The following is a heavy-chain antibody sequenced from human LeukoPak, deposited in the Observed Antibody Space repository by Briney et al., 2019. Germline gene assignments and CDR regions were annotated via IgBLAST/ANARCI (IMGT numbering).Heavy chain of an antibody. V-gene: IGHV1-46*01. CDR1: EYTFVNHF. Sequence: GASVKVSCKASEYTFVNHFIHWVRQAPGQGLEWMGTTNPRDRSTSYAEKFKGRVTMTSDTSTSTVYMDLSNLRSEDTAVYYCARDRASFENRVSYYYGLDVWGKGTTVTVSS. J-gene: IGHJ6*04. D-gene: IGHD2/OR15-2a*01. CDR2: TNPRDRST. CDR3: ARDRASFENRVSYYYGLDV.